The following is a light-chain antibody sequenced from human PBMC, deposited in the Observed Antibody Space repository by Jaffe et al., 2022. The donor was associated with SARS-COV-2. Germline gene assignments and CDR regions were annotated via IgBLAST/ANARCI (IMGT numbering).Light chain of an antibody. Sequence: QSALTQPASVSGSPGQSITISCTGASSDVGNYNFVSWYQQHPGKAPKLIIYEGTKRPSGVSNRFSGSKSGNTASLTISGLQAEDEADYYCCSNARSSTALFGGGTKLTVL. J-gene: IGLJ2*01. CDR2: EGT. V-gene: IGLV2-23*01. CDR1: SSDVGNYNF. CDR3: CSNARSSTAL.